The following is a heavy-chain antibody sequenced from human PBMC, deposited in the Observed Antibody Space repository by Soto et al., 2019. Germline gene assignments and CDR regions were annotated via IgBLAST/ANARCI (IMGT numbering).Heavy chain of an antibody. Sequence: EVQLLESGGGLVQPGGSLRLSCAASGFTFSSYAMSWVRQAPGKGLEWVSAISGSGGSTYYADSVKGRFTISRDNSKNTLDLQMNSLRAEDTAVYYCAKDATNGITGTTLSDYWGQGTLVTVSS. CDR3: AKDATNGITGTTLSDY. D-gene: IGHD1-7*01. CDR2: ISGSGGST. CDR1: GFTFSSYA. V-gene: IGHV3-23*01. J-gene: IGHJ4*02.